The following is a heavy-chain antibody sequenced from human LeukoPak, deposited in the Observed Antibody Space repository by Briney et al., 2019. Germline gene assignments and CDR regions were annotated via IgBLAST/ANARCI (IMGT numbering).Heavy chain of an antibody. V-gene: IGHV3-30*14. D-gene: IGHD3-10*01. Sequence: GSLRLSCAASGFTFNNYAIHWVRQAPGKGLEWVAIISFDGGNKYYADSVKGRFTISRDNSKNTLYLQMNSLRAEDTAVYYCATYGDSGKAGYWGRGTVVTVSS. J-gene: IGHJ4*02. CDR1: GFTFNNYA. CDR2: ISFDGGNK. CDR3: ATYGDSGKAGY.